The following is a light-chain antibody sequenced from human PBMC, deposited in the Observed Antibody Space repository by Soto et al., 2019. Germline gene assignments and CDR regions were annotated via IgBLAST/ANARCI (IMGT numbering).Light chain of an antibody. CDR3: SSYTSSSTPDV. J-gene: IGLJ1*01. CDR1: SSDVGGYNY. V-gene: IGLV2-14*01. CDR2: EVS. Sequence: QSALTQPASVSGSPGQSITISCTGTSSDVGGYNYVSWYQQHPGKAPKLMIYEVSNRPSGVSNRFSGSKSGNTASLTISGIKAEDEADYYCSSYTSSSTPDVFGTGTKLTVL.